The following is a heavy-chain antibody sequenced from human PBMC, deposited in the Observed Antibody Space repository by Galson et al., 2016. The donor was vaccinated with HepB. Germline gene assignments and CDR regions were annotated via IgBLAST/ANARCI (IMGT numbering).Heavy chain of an antibody. D-gene: IGHD3-3*01. Sequence: TLSLTCTVSGASISIAGYSWPWIRQHPGKALAWTGFIFNTGTAFYNPSLKSRVSISMDTSKNKFSLRLNSVTAADTAMYYFARVIDTDSFYDFWGQGTLVTVSS. CDR3: ARVIDTDSFYDF. CDR1: GASISIAGYS. J-gene: IGHJ4*02. V-gene: IGHV4-31*03. CDR2: IFNTGTA.